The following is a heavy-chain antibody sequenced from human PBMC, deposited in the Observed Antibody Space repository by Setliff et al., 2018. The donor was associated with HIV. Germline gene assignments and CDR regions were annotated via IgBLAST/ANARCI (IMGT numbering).Heavy chain of an antibody. CDR1: GGSVNDFY. Sequence: SETLSLTRTVSGGSVNDFYCNWIRQPPGKGPEWIGYIHSSGSTIYNPSLKSRITISLDTSKEQFSLELSSATAADTAVYYCATLDHSGGNFLAYWGQGSLVTAPQ. D-gene: IGHD2-21*02. CDR3: ATLDHSGGNFLAY. V-gene: IGHV4-4*09. J-gene: IGHJ4*02. CDR2: IHSSGST.